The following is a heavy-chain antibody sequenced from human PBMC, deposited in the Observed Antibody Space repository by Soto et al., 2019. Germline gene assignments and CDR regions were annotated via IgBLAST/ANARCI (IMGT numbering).Heavy chain of an antibody. CDR3: STTVITAPLFEY. J-gene: IGHJ4*02. D-gene: IGHD3-16*01. CDR2: IRNKPNGHTT. V-gene: IGHV3-72*01. CDR1: GFTFSGHY. Sequence: GGSLRLSCAGSGFTFSGHYMDWVRQAPGKGLEWLGRIRNKPNGHTTEYAASVKGRFTISRDDSKNSVYLQMNSLKSEDTAVYYCSTTVITAPLFEYWGQGTLVTVSS.